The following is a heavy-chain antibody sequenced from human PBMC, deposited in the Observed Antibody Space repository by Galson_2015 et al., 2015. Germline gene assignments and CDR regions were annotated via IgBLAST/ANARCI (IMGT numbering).Heavy chain of an antibody. CDR3: ARGTPGGGRDYYYYYMDV. Sequence: SVKVSCKASGGTFSSYAISWVRQAPGQGLEWMGRIIPILGIANYAQKFQGRVTITADKSTSTADMELSSLRSEDTAVYYCARGTPGGGRDYYYYYMDVWGKGTTVTVSS. V-gene: IGHV1-69*04. J-gene: IGHJ6*03. D-gene: IGHD2-15*01. CDR2: IIPILGIA. CDR1: GGTFSSYA.